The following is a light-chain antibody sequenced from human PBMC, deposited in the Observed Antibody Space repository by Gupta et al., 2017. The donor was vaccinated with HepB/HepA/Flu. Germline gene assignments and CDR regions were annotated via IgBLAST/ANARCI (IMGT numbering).Light chain of an antibody. J-gene: IGKJ1*01. CDR1: QDLSYW. V-gene: IGKV1-5*03. CDR2: KAS. CDR3: QHYQGYSWT. Sequence: DLQMTLSPSTLPASVGDRVTITCRASQDLSYWLAWYQQKPGKAPKVLISKASSLESGVPSRFSGRGSGTEFTFTISSLQTDDFATYYCQHYQGYSWTFGQGTKVEIK.